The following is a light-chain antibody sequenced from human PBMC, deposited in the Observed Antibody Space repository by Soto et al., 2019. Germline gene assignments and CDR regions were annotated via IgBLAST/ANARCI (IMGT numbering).Light chain of an antibody. CDR2: DVT. V-gene: IGLV2-14*03. CDR3: SSYTSSTLVI. CDR1: SSDVGTYNL. Sequence: QSALTQPASVSGSPGQSITISCTGTSSDVGTYNLVSWYQQHPGKAPKLMIYDVTNRPSGVSNRFSGSKSGNTASLIISGLQAEDEAEYYCSSYTSSTLVIFGGGTKLTVL. J-gene: IGLJ2*01.